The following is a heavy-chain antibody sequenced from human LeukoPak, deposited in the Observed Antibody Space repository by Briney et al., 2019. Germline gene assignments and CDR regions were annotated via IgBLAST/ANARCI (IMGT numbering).Heavy chain of an antibody. D-gene: IGHD1-7*01. CDR3: ARRWNYGRNYYIDV. J-gene: IGHJ6*03. CDR1: GGSFSNYY. CDR2: INDSGRI. V-gene: IGHV4-34*01. Sequence: SETLSLTCAVYGGSFSNYYWSWIRQPPGQGLEWIGEINDSGRINYNPSLLSRVTVSVDPSKNQFALSLTSVTATDTAVYYCARRWNYGRNYYIDVWGKGATVSVSS.